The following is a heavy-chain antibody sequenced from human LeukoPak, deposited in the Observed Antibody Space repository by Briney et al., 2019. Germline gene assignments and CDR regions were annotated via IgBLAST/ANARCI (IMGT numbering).Heavy chain of an antibody. CDR2: NYPGDSDT. J-gene: IGHJ5*02. D-gene: IGHD3-10*01. CDR3: ARLRAATRFGELSWWFDP. Sequence: GEALKISCQGSGYSFTSYWIGWARPMPGKGLEWMGINYPGDSDTRYSPFFQGQVTISADKSISTAYLQWSSLKASDTAMYYCARLRAATRFGELSWWFDPWGQGTLVTVSS. V-gene: IGHV5-51*01. CDR1: GYSFTSYW.